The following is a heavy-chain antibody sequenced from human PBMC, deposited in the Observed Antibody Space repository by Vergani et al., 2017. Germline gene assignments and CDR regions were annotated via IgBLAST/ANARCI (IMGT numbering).Heavy chain of an antibody. J-gene: IGHJ5*02. D-gene: IGHD4-17*01. Sequence: QLQLQESGPGLVKPSETLSLTCTVSGGSISSRSYYWGWIRQPPGKGLEWIGRIYYSGSTYYNPSRKSRVTISVDKSKNQFSLKLSSVTAADTAVYYCARQRDLTTVTTGWFDPWGQGTLVTVSS. CDR3: ARQRDLTTVTTGWFDP. CDR2: IYYSGST. CDR1: GGSISSRSYY. V-gene: IGHV4-39*01.